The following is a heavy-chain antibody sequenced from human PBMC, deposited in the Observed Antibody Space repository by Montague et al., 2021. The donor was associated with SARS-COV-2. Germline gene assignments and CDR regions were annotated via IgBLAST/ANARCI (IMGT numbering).Heavy chain of an antibody. Sequence: SLRLSCAASGFTFSSHGMSWVRQAPGKGLEWVAVSCSGGCDTYYAESVKGRFIISRDNSRKTLYLQMKSLRAEDTAVYYCAKADDYFDSGIDHWGQGTLVTVSS. V-gene: IGHV3-23*03. D-gene: IGHD3-9*01. J-gene: IGHJ4*02. CDR2: SCSGGCDT. CDR3: AKADDYFDSGIDH. CDR1: GFTFSSHG.